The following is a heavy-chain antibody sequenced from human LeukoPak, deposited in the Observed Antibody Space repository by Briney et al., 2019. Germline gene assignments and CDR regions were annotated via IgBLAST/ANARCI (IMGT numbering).Heavy chain of an antibody. CDR2: IYYSGST. J-gene: IGHJ6*02. V-gene: IGHV4-59*01. CDR1: GGSISSYY. Sequence: ASETLSLTCTVSGGSISSYYWSWIRQPPGKGLEWIGYIYYSGSTNYNPSLKSRVTISVDTSKNQFSLKLSSVTAADTAVYYCARVRWDCSGGSCYPNPYYGMDVWGQGTTVTVSS. D-gene: IGHD2-15*01. CDR3: ARVRWDCSGGSCYPNPYYGMDV.